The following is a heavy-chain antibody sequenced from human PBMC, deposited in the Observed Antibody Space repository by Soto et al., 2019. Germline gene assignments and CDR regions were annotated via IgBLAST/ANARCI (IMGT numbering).Heavy chain of an antibody. CDR2: IGAPGDT. CDR3: ARGLMGTISSFDY. V-gene: IGHV3-13*04. J-gene: IGHJ4*02. CDR1: GSNSKNSD. Sequence: GGSLRLSCAASGSNSKNSDIYGARTSTGKGLEWVSSIGAPGDTYYSDSVKGRFTISRENDKNSLYFQMNSLRAGDTAVYYCARGLMGTISSFDYWGQGTVVTVSS.